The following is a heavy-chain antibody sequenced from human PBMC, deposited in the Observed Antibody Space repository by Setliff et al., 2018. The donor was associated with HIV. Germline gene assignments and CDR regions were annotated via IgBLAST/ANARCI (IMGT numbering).Heavy chain of an antibody. D-gene: IGHD3-10*01. V-gene: IGHV3-21*04. Sequence: LRLSCAASGFTFSSYSMNWVRQAPGKGLEWVSSISSSSSYIYYADSVKGRFTISRDNAKNSLYLQMNSLRAEDTAFYYCAKDTTVRGVRSYYVDVWGKGTTVTVSS. J-gene: IGHJ6*03. CDR3: AKDTTVRGVRSYYVDV. CDR2: ISSSSSYI. CDR1: GFTFSSYS.